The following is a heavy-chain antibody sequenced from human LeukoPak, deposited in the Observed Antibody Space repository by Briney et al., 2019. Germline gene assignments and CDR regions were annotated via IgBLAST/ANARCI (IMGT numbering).Heavy chain of an antibody. CDR1: GFTVSSNY. J-gene: IGHJ4*02. CDR3: SSGSYYSIQNDY. CDR2: IYSGGST. Sequence: PGGSLRLSCAASGFTVSSNYMSWVRQAPGKGLEWVSVIYSGGSTYYADSVKGRFTISRDNSKNTLYLQMNSLRAEDTAVYYCSSGSYYSIQNDYWGQGTLVTVSS. D-gene: IGHD1-26*01. V-gene: IGHV3-66*01.